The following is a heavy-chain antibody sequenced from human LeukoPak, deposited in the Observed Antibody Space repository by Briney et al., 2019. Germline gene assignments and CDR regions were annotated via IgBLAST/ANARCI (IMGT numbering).Heavy chain of an antibody. D-gene: IGHD2-2*01. Sequence: GGSLRLSCAASGFTLSNYNMNWVRQTPGKGLEWVSYVSPNGYTKHYADAVKGRFTISRDNAKDSLYLQMNSLRAEDTAVYYCARGVPAAISDWYFDLWGRGTLVTVSS. V-gene: IGHV3-48*01. CDR3: ARGVPAAISDWYFDL. CDR1: GFTLSNYN. J-gene: IGHJ2*01. CDR2: VSPNGYTK.